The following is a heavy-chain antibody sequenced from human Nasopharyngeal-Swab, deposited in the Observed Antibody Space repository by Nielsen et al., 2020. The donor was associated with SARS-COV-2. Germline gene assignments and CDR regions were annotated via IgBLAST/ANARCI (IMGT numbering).Heavy chain of an antibody. CDR1: GFTFDDYG. V-gene: IGHV3-20*04. CDR3: ARGPGSIVLMVYATPPYYYGMDV. D-gene: IGHD2-8*01. Sequence: GESLQISCAASGFTFDDYGMSWVRQAPGKGLEWVSGINWNGGSTGYADSVKGRFTISRDNAKNSLYLQMNSLRAEDTALYYCARGPGSIVLMVYATPPYYYGMDVWGQGTTVTVSS. CDR2: INWNGGST. J-gene: IGHJ6*02.